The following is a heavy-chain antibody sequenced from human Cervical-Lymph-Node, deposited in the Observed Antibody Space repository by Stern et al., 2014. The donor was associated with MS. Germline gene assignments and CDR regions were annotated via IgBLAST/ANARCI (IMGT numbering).Heavy chain of an antibody. CDR2: INPNTGGT. CDR3: ARDQRGITIFGVVTDYYYLGMDV. Sequence: VQLVQSGAEVKKPGASVKVSCTTSGYIFTGYYIHWVRQAPGQGLEWMAWINPNTGGTKYAQKFQGRVTMSRATSISTAYVELSSLTSDDTAVYYCARDQRGITIFGVVTDYYYLGMDVWGQGTTVTVSS. J-gene: IGHJ6*02. V-gene: IGHV1-2*02. D-gene: IGHD3-3*01. CDR1: GYIFTGYY.